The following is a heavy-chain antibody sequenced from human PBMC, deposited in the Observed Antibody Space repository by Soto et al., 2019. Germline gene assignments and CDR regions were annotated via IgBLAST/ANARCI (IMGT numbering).Heavy chain of an antibody. Sequence: QVQLQQWGAGLLKPSETLSLTCAVYGGFVSSGSYYWSWIRQPPGKGLEWIGEMSHSGGTHFNPSLKSRVTISVDPSKNQFSLKMSSVTAADTALYYCARVERGTATTVVDAFDIWGPGKMVTVSS. CDR2: MSHSGGT. CDR1: GGFVSSGSYY. CDR3: ARVERGTATTVVDAFDI. J-gene: IGHJ3*02. D-gene: IGHD1-1*01. V-gene: IGHV4-34*01.